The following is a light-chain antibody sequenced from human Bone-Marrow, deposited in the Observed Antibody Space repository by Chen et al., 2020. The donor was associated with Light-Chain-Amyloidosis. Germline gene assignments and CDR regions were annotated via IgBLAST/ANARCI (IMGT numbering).Light chain of an antibody. J-gene: IGKJ4*01. CDR2: EAS. Sequence: DIQMTQSPSSLSASVGDRVTITCRASQGIRIDLGWYQQKPGKAPKRLIYEASNLQSGVPPRFSGSGSGTEFTLTISSLQPEDIATYYCLQHHSYPPTFGGGTKVEIK. V-gene: IGKV1-17*01. CDR3: LQHHSYPPT. CDR1: QGIRID.